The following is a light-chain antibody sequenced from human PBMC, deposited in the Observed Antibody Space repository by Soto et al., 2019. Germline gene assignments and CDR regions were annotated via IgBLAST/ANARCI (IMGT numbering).Light chain of an antibody. V-gene: IGKV1-5*01. CDR2: DAS. Sequence: DIQVTQSPSSLSVSVGDRVTITCRASQTISSWLAWYQQKPGKAPKVLIYDASSWAGGVPSRFTGSGSGTEFTLTINSLQPDDFATYYCQQYSVYWTFGQGTKVDIK. CDR3: QQYSVYWT. J-gene: IGKJ1*01. CDR1: QTISSW.